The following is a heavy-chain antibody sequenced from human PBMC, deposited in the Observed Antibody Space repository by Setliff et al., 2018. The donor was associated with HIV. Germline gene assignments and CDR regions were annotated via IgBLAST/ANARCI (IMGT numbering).Heavy chain of an antibody. D-gene: IGHD2-15*01. CDR2: INPNSGGT. CDR3: AREGPCGNSCYSNY. V-gene: IGHV1-2*06. CDR1: GYTFTGHY. J-gene: IGHJ4*02. Sequence: VASVKVSCKASGYTFTGHYMHWVRQAPGQGLEWMGRINPNSGGTNYAQKFQGRVTISADRSTSTAYMELSSLRSEDTALYYCAREGPCGNSCYSNYWGQGTLVTVSS.